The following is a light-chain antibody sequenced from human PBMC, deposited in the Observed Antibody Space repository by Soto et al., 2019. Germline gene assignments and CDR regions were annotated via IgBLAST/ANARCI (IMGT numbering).Light chain of an antibody. CDR3: QQSYNTPPWT. Sequence: DIQMTQSPSSLSASVGDRVTITCRASQSIASHLNWYQQKPGKAPKFLIYGASSLQSGVPSRFSGSGSGTDFTLTISSLQPEDFATYCCQQSYNTPPWTFGQGTKVEIK. CDR1: QSIASH. V-gene: IGKV1-39*01. CDR2: GAS. J-gene: IGKJ1*01.